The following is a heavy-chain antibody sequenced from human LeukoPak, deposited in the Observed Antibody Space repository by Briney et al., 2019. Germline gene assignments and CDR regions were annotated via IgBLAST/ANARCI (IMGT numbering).Heavy chain of an antibody. CDR2: ISGSGGST. Sequence: GGSLRLSCAASGFTFGSYAMIWVRQAPGKGLEWVSGISGSGGSTFYADSVKGRFTISRDNSKNTLYLLINSLRAEDTAVYYCAKDGTTVVRGLFDKWGPGTMVTVSS. CDR3: AKDGTTVVRGLFDK. CDR1: GFTFGSYA. D-gene: IGHD4-23*01. V-gene: IGHV3-23*01. J-gene: IGHJ3*02.